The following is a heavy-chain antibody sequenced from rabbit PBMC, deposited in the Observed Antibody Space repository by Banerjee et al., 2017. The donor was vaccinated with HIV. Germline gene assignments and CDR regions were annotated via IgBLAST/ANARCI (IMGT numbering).Heavy chain of an antibody. CDR3: VRVTYASSSGYYILDYFNL. Sequence: QSLEESGGDLVKPGASLKLSCKASGFDFSSYGVSWVRQAPGKGLEWIGYIDPVFGSTYYASWVNGRFTISSHNAQNTLYLQLNSLTAADTATYFCVRVTYASSSGYYILDYFNLWGPGTLVTVS. CDR2: IDPVFGST. V-gene: IGHV1S7*01. J-gene: IGHJ4*01. CDR1: GFDFSSYG. D-gene: IGHD1-1*01.